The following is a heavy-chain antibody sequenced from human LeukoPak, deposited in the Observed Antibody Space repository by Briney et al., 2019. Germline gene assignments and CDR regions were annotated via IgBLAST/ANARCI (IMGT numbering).Heavy chain of an antibody. Sequence: GGSLRLSXAASGFTFDDYAMTWVRQAPGKGLEWVSGINWNGGSTCYADSVKGRFTISRDNAKNSLYLQMNSLRAEDTAFYYCARDRIVGATSPGGYWGQGTLVTVSS. V-gene: IGHV3-20*04. J-gene: IGHJ4*02. CDR3: ARDRIVGATSPGGY. D-gene: IGHD1-26*01. CDR2: INWNGGST. CDR1: GFTFDDYA.